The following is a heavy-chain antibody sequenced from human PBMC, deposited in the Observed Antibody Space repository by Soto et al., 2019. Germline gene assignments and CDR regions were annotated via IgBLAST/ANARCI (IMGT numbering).Heavy chain of an antibody. J-gene: IGHJ6*02. D-gene: IGHD2-8*01. V-gene: IGHV1-69*13. CDR1: GGTFSSYA. CDR2: IIPIFGTA. CDR3: ARPVYYGEVFRNYYGMDA. Sequence: GASVKVSCKASGGTFSSYAISWVRQAPGQGLEWMGGIIPIFGTANYAQKFQGRVTITADESTSTAYMELSSLRSEDTAVYYCARPVYYGEVFRNYYGMDAWGQGTTVTVSS.